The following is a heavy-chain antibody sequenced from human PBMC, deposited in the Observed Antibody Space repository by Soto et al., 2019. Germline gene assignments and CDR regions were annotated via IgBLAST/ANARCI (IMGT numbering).Heavy chain of an antibody. CDR3: ARLRIYYDSSRGTVYAFDM. CDR2: IYYSGST. Sequence: SETLSLTCTVSGGSASSGDYYWSWIRQPPGKGLEWIGYIYYSGSTNYNPSLKSRVTISVDTSKNQFSLKLSSVTAADTAVYYCARLRIYYDSSRGTVYAFDMWGQGTMVTVSS. V-gene: IGHV4-61*08. J-gene: IGHJ3*02. D-gene: IGHD3-22*01. CDR1: GGSASSGDYY.